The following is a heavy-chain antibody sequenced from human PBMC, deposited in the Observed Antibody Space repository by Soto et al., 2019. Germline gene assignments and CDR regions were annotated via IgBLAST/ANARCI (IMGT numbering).Heavy chain of an antibody. CDR1: GLSVVGSY. D-gene: IGHD1-20*01. J-gene: IGHJ4*02. Sequence: PGGSLRLSCAASGLSVVGSYMNWFRQSPQKGLEWISVIYPDDNTYYAESVRGRFTLSKDSSRNTVSLQMNSLRAEDTAVYYCARGRTLITGTSFDYWGQGTLVTVSS. CDR2: IYPDDNT. V-gene: IGHV3-66*01. CDR3: ARGRTLITGTSFDY.